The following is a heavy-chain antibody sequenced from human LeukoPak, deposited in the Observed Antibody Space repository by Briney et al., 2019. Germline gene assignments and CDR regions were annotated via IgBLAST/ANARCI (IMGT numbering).Heavy chain of an antibody. J-gene: IGHJ5*01. V-gene: IGHV1-3*01. D-gene: IGHD2/OR15-2a*01. Sequence: ASVNVSCKASGYILTSYAIFWVRQAPGQRLEWMGWINAGSGNTKYSQKFQGRVTITRDTSATTAYMELTSLRSEDTAVYYCARAPSNICDSWGQGTLVTVSS. CDR1: GYILTSYA. CDR2: INAGSGNT. CDR3: ARAPSNICDS.